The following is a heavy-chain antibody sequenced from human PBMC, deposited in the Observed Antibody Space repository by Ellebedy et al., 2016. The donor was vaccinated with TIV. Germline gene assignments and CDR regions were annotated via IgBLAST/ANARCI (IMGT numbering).Heavy chain of an antibody. D-gene: IGHD5-18*01. J-gene: IGHJ4*02. CDR2: INSDGSST. CDR1: GFTFSSYW. V-gene: IGHV3-74*01. Sequence: GESLKISCAASGFTFSSYWMHWVRQAPGKGLVWVSRINSDGSSTSYADSVKGRFTISRDNAKNTLYLQMNSLRAEDTAVYYCARVWVQLWPLDYWGQGTLVTVSS. CDR3: ARVWVQLWPLDY.